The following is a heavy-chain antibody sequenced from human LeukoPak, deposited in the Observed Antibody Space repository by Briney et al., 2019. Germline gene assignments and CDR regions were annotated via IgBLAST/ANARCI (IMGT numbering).Heavy chain of an antibody. J-gene: IGHJ4*02. D-gene: IGHD2-2*01. CDR3: ARLVCSTIPCYGKFYFDS. V-gene: IGHV3-21*01. CDR2: ITGSSDSI. CDR1: GFTFDDYA. Sequence: SGGSLRLSCAASGFTFDDYAMEWVRQAPGKGLEWVSSITGSSDSIYYADSVKGRFTISRDNAKNSVYLQMNSLRAEDTAVYYCARLVCSTIPCYGKFYFDSWGQGTLVPVSS.